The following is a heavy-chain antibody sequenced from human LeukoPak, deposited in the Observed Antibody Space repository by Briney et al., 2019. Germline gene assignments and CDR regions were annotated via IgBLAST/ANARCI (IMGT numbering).Heavy chain of an antibody. CDR2: IYYSGST. V-gene: IGHV4-59*08. D-gene: IGHD1-26*01. Sequence: SETLSLTCTASGGSISSYYWNWIRQPPGKGLEWIGYIYYSGSTNYNPSLQSRVTISVDTSKNQFSLKLSSVTAADTAVYYCATTSGSFSGAFDIWGQGTMVTVSS. CDR3: ATTSGSFSGAFDI. CDR1: GGSISSYY. J-gene: IGHJ3*02.